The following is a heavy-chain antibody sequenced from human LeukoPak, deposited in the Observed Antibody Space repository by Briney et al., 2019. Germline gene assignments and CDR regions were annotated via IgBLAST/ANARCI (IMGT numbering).Heavy chain of an antibody. D-gene: IGHD5-18*01. Sequence: PGGSLTLSCAASGFTVRSNYMRWPRQAPGKGLEWVSVIYSGGSTYYADSVKGRFTISRDNSKNTLYLQMNSLRAEDTAVYYCARGGYSYGPQAYWGQGTLVTVSS. V-gene: IGHV3-53*01. J-gene: IGHJ4*02. CDR2: IYSGGST. CDR3: ARGGYSYGPQAY. CDR1: GFTVRSNY.